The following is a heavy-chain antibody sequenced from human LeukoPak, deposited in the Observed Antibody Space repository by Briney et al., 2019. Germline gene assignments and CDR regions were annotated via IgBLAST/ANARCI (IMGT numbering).Heavy chain of an antibody. Sequence: PSGTLSLTCAVSGGSISSSNWWSWIRPPPGKGLEWIGYIHYSGSPNYNPSLKSRVTISIDTSKNQFSLKLNSVTAADTAVYYCARHSNWNGGVDWFDPWGQGTQVTVSS. CDR3: ARHSNWNGGVDWFDP. V-gene: IGHV4-59*08. D-gene: IGHD1-20*01. CDR2: IHYSGSP. CDR1: GGSISSSNW. J-gene: IGHJ5*02.